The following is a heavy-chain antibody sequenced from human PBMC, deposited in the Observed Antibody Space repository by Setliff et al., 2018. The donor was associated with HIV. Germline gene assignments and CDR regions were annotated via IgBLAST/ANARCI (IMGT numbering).Heavy chain of an antibody. Sequence: GGSLRLSCVASGFTFSDYYMSWIRQAPGKGLEWVSYMDTKGLIIYYADSVKGRFTVSRDNAKNSLYLQMNSLRVEDTAVYYCARLIETAYDGFDVWGQGTRVTVSS. D-gene: IGHD3-22*01. CDR3: ARLIETAYDGFDV. CDR2: MDTKGLII. V-gene: IGHV3-11*04. J-gene: IGHJ3*01. CDR1: GFTFSDYY.